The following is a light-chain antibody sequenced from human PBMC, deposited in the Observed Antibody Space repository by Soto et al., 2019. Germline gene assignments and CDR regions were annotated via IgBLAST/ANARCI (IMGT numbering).Light chain of an antibody. J-gene: IGLJ2*01. CDR3: QSYDTSLSGWVV. CDR2: DNS. V-gene: IGLV1-40*01. Sequence: QSVLTQPASVSGAPGQRVTISCTGGSSNIGAGSEVHWYRQLPGTAPELLIYDNSNRPSGGPARFSGSKSGTSASPAITGLQAEDDADYYCQSYDTSLSGWVVFGGGTKLTVL. CDR1: SSNIGAGSE.